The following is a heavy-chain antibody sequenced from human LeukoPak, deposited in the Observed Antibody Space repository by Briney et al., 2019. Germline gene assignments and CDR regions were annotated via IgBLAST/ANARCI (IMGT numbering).Heavy chain of an antibody. D-gene: IGHD6-13*01. CDR1: GGSISDYY. CDR3: ARRAAAVGTYYMDV. J-gene: IGHJ6*03. CDR2: IYYSGGT. V-gene: IGHV4-59*01. Sequence: SETLSLTCTVSGGSISDYYWTWLRQPPGKGLEWLGYIYYSGGTNYNPSVKSRVTISVDTSKNQFSLKLSSVTAADTAVYYCARRAAAVGTYYMDVWGKGTTVTVSS.